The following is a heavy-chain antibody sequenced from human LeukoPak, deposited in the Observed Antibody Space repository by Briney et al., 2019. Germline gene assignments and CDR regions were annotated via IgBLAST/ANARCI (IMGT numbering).Heavy chain of an antibody. CDR3: ARLPTLYSSSWYDY. D-gene: IGHD6-13*01. Sequence: ASVKVSCKASGGTLSGYAISWVRQAPGQGLEWMGWINTNTGNPTYAQGFTGRFVFSLDTSVSTAYLQISSLKAEDTAVYYCARLPTLYSSSWYDYWGQGTLVTVSS. V-gene: IGHV7-4-1*02. CDR1: GGTLSGYA. CDR2: INTNTGNP. J-gene: IGHJ4*02.